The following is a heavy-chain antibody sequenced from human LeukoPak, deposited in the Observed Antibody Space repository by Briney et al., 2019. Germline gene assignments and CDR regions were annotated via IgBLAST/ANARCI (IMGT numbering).Heavy chain of an antibody. CDR3: ARDGSDTAMRKDGMDV. CDR1: GYTFTSYG. Sequence: ASVKVSFKASGYTFTSYGISWVRQAPGQGLEWMGWISAYNGNTNYAQKLQGRVTMTTDTSTSTAYMELRSLRSDDTAVYYCARDGSDTAMRKDGMDVWGQGTTVTVSS. D-gene: IGHD5-18*01. V-gene: IGHV1-18*01. CDR2: ISAYNGNT. J-gene: IGHJ6*02.